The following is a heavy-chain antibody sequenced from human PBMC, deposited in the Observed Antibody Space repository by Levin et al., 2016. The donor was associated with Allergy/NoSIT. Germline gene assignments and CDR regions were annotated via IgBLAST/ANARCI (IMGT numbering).Heavy chain of an antibody. CDR2: IYYTGST. Sequence: GSLRLSCTVSGGSISGYYWSWIRRPPGKGLEWIGYIYYTGSTNYSPSLRSRATISLDSSRNQVSLKLNSVTAADTAVYYCARATPYFDLWGQGTLVSVSS. V-gene: IGHV4-59*08. CDR3: ARATPYFDL. J-gene: IGHJ4*02. CDR1: GGSISGYY.